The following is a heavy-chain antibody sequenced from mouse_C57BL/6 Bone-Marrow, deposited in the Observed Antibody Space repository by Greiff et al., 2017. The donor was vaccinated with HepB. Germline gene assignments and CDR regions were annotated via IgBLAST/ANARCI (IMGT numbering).Heavy chain of an antibody. CDR1: GYAFTNYL. Sequence: VQRVESGAELVRPGTSVKVSCKASGYAFTNYLIEWVKQRPGQGLEWIGVINPGSGGTNYNEKFKGKATLTADKSSSTAYMQLSSLTSEDSAVYFCARESKGFAYWGQGTLVTVSA. D-gene: IGHD6-2*01. V-gene: IGHV1-54*01. CDR3: ARESKGFAY. CDR2: INPGSGGT. J-gene: IGHJ3*01.